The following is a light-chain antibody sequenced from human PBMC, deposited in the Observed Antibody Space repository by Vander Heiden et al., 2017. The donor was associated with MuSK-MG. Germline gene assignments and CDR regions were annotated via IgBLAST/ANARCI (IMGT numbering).Light chain of an antibody. CDR2: AAS. V-gene: IGKV1-39*01. J-gene: IGKJ1*01. CDR1: QSISTY. CDR3: QQSYDTFWT. Sequence: DIQLTQSPSSLSASVGDRVTVTCRASQSISTYLNWYLQLPGKAPKLLIFAASNLQDGVPSRFSGGGSGTDFTLTISSLHPEDFATYYCQQSYDTFWTFGQGTKVEV.